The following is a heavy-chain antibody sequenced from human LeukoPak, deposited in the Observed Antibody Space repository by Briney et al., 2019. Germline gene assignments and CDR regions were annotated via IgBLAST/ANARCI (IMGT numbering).Heavy chain of an antibody. CDR2: IYYSGNT. J-gene: IGHJ4*02. CDR3: AREGYSPGRYSFDY. D-gene: IGHD5-18*01. Sequence: SETLSLTCTVSGGSISSSSYYWGWIRQPPGKGLEWIGSIYYSGNTYHNPSLKSRVTIAVDTSKNQFSLKVTSVTAADTAVYYCAREGYSPGRYSFDYWGQGILATVSS. CDR1: GGSISSSSYY. V-gene: IGHV4-39*07.